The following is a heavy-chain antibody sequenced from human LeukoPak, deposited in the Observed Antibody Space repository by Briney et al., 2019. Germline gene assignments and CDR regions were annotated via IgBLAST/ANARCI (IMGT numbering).Heavy chain of an antibody. CDR2: IIPTFGTA. CDR1: GGTFSSYA. CDR3: ARGDQIGVNWFDP. J-gene: IGHJ5*02. Sequence: SVKVSYKASGGTFSSYAISWVRQAPGQGLEWMGGIIPTFGTANYARKFQGRVTITADESTSTAYMELSSLRSEDTAVYYCARGDQIGVNWFDPWGQGTLVTVSS. D-gene: IGHD2-2*01. V-gene: IGHV1-69*13.